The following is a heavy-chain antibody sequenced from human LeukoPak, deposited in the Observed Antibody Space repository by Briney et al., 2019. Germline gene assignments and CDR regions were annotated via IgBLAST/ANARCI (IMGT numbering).Heavy chain of an antibody. CDR3: ARSAYCSSTSCYIHGYYYYMDV. CDR2: ISSSGSTI. D-gene: IGHD2-2*02. J-gene: IGHJ6*03. Sequence: PGGSLRLSCAASGFTFSSYEMNWVRQAPGKGLEWVSYISSSGSTIYYADSVKGRFTISRDNAKNSLYLQMNSLRAEDTAVYYCARSAYCSSTSCYIHGYYYYMDVWGKGTTVTVSS. V-gene: IGHV3-48*03. CDR1: GFTFSSYE.